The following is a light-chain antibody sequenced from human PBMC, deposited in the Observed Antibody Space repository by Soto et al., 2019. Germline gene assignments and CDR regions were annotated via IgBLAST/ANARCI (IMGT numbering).Light chain of an antibody. Sequence: QLVLTQPPSASGTPGQRVTISCSGSSSNIGSNYVYWYQQLPGTAPKLLIYSNNQRPSGVPDRFSGSKSGTSASLAISGLRSEDEADYYCAAWDDSLSGLVVFGGGTKVTVL. CDR1: SSNIGSNY. J-gene: IGLJ2*01. CDR2: SNN. V-gene: IGLV1-47*02. CDR3: AAWDDSLSGLVV.